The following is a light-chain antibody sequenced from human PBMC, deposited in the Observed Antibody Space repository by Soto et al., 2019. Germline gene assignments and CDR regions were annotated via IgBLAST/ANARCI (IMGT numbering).Light chain of an antibody. CDR3: QQYNNWPWT. CDR2: GAS. CDR1: QSISDT. J-gene: IGKJ1*01. V-gene: IGKV3-15*01. Sequence: EIVMTQSPATLSVSPGGRATLSCRASQSISDTLAWYQQKPGQAPRLLIHGASTRAASFPARFSGSGSGTDFPLTISSLQSEDFAVYYCQQYNNWPWTVGQGTKVDIK.